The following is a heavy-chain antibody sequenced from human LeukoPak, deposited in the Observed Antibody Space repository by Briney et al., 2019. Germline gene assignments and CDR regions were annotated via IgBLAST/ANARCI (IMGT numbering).Heavy chain of an antibody. J-gene: IGHJ3*02. D-gene: IGHD2-8*02. Sequence: PSETLSLTCTVSGGSISSYYWSWIRQPPGKGLEWIGYIYYSGSTNYNPSLKSRVTISVDTSKNQFSLKLSSVTAADTAVYYCARLLVVNEGSAFDIWGQGTMVTVSS. CDR2: IYYSGST. V-gene: IGHV4-59*01. CDR3: ARLLVVNEGSAFDI. CDR1: GGSISSYY.